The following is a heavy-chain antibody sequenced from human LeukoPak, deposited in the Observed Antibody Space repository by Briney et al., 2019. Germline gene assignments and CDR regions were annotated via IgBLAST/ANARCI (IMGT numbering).Heavy chain of an antibody. CDR2: ISSSSSYI. CDR1: GFTFSGYN. V-gene: IGHV3-21*01. J-gene: IGHJ4*02. D-gene: IGHD3-3*01. Sequence: GGSLRLSCAASGFTFSGYNMNWVRQAPGKGLEWFSSISSSSSYIYYADSVKGRFSISRDNAKNSLYLQMNSLRAEDTAVYYCASSSERDYDFWSGYPLGYWGQGTLATVSS. CDR3: ASSSERDYDFWSGYPLGY.